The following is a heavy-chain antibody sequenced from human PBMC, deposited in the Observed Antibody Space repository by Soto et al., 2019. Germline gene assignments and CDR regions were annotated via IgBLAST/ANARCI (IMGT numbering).Heavy chain of an antibody. Sequence: SETLSLTCTVSGGSISSSRYYWGWIRQPPGKGLEWIGSIYYSGSTYYNSSLKSRVTISGDTSKNQFSLKLSSVTAADTAAYYCASDRPPHAFDIWGQGTMVTVSS. CDR2: IYYSGST. V-gene: IGHV4-39*01. CDR1: GGSISSSRYY. D-gene: IGHD3-22*01. J-gene: IGHJ3*02. CDR3: ASDRPPHAFDI.